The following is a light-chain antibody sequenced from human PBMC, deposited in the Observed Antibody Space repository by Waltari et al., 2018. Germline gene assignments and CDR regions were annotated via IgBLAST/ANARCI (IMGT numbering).Light chain of an antibody. V-gene: IGKV3-20*01. Sequence: EIVLTQSPGTLSLSPGERATLSCRASQSLNSDYLAWYQQKPGQAPRLLIFGASSRATGIPDRFSGSGSGTDFTLTVSRLKPEDSAVYYCHHYGGSMWTFGQGTKVAFK. CDR1: QSLNSDY. J-gene: IGKJ1*01. CDR2: GAS. CDR3: HHYGGSMWT.